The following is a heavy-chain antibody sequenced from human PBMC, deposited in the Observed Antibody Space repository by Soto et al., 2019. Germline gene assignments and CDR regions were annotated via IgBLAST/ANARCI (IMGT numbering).Heavy chain of an antibody. Sequence: ASVKVSCKASGYTFTGYYMHWVRQAPGQGLEWMGWINPNSGGTNYAQKFQGWVTMTRDTSISTAYMELSRLRSDDTAVYYCARESSSGWTRPYYYYYGMDVWGQGTTVTV. J-gene: IGHJ6*02. CDR3: ARESSSGWTRPYYYYYGMDV. V-gene: IGHV1-2*04. CDR2: INPNSGGT. D-gene: IGHD6-19*01. CDR1: GYTFTGYY.